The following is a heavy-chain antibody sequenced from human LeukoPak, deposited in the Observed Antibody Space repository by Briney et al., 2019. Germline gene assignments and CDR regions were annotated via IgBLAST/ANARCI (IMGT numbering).Heavy chain of an antibody. Sequence: GESLKISCKGSGYSFTSNWISWVRQMPGKGLEWTGRIDPSDSYTNYSPSFQGHVTISADKSISTAYLQWSSLKASDTAMYYCARQPEGTWFDPWGQGTLVTVSS. CDR1: GYSFTSNW. J-gene: IGHJ5*02. CDR3: ARQPEGTWFDP. CDR2: IDPSDSYT. V-gene: IGHV5-10-1*01. D-gene: IGHD1-1*01.